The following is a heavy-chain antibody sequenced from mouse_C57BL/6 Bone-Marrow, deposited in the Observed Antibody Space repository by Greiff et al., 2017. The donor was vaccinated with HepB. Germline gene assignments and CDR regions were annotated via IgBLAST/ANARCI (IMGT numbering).Heavy chain of an antibody. V-gene: IGHV1-59*01. Sequence: QVQLQQPGAELVRPGTSVKLSCKSSGYTFTSYWMHWVKQRPGQGLEWIGVIDPSDSYTNYNQKFKGKATLTVDTSSSTAYMQLSSLTSEDSAVYYCATYGNYDWFAYWGQGTLVTVSA. J-gene: IGHJ3*01. CDR3: ATYGNYDWFAY. CDR1: GYTFTSYW. D-gene: IGHD2-10*02. CDR2: IDPSDSYT.